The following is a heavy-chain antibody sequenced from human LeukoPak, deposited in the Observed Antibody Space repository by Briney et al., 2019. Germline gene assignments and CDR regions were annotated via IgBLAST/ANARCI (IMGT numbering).Heavy chain of an antibody. CDR1: GGSISSGSYY. CDR2: SYTSGST. Sequence: SQTLSLTCTVSGGSISSGSYYWSWIRQPAGKGLEWIGRSYTSGSTNYNPSLKSRVTISVDTSKNQFSLRLSSVTAADTAVYYCASSNALVWGYFDYWGQGTLVTVSS. CDR3: ASSNALVWGYFDY. J-gene: IGHJ4*02. D-gene: IGHD7-27*01. V-gene: IGHV4-61*02.